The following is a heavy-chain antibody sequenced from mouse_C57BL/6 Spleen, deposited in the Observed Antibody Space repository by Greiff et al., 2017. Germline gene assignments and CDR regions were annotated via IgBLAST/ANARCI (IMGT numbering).Heavy chain of an antibody. CDR1: GYTFTSYW. D-gene: IGHD2-5*01. V-gene: IGHV1-55*01. CDR3: ARTTYYSNSGFAY. J-gene: IGHJ3*01. CDR2: IYPGSGST. Sequence: VQLQHPGAELVKPGASVKMSCKASGYTFTSYWITWVKQRPGQGLEWIGDIYPGSGSTNYNEKFKSKATLTVDTSSSTAYMQLSSLTSEDSAVYYCARTTYYSNSGFAYWGQGTLVTVSA.